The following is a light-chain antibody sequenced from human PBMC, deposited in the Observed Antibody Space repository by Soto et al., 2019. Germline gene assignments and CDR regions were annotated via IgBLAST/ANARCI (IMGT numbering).Light chain of an antibody. V-gene: IGKV3-20*01. CDR1: QSVNSNY. Sequence: EVLLTQSAGTLSLSPGERATLSCRASQSVNSNYLAWYQQKRGQAPRLLVYGASSRATGIPDRFSGSGSGTDFTLTISRLEPEDFAVYYCQESPRTFGQGTKVDIK. CDR2: GAS. J-gene: IGKJ1*01. CDR3: QESPRT.